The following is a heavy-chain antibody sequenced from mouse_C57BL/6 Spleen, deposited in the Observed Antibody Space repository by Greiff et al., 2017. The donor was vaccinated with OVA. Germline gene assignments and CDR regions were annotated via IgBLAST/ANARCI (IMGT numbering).Heavy chain of an antibody. V-gene: IGHV1-82*01. CDR1: GYAFSSSW. CDR2: IYPGDGDT. CDR3: ARGGSPYYAMDY. Sequence: QVQLQQSGPELVKPGASVKISCKASGYAFSSSWMNWVKQRPGKGLEWIGRIYPGDGDTNYNGKFKGKATLTADKSSSTAYMQLSSLTSEDSAVDFCARGGSPYYAMDYWGQGTSVTVSS. J-gene: IGHJ4*01.